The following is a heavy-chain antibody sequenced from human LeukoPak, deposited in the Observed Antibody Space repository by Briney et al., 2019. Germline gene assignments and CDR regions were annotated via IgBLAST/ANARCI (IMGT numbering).Heavy chain of an antibody. CDR1: GFTFRSDW. J-gene: IGHJ4*02. CDR3: ARDLAYGGDY. CDR2: ISGDGSTT. V-gene: IGHV3-74*01. Sequence: QSGGSLRLSCAASGFTFRSDWMHWVRQPPGKGPEWISRISGDGSTTTYADSVKGRFTISRGNAKNTLYLQMSSLRAEDTAVYYCARDLAYGGDYWGQGTLVTVSS. D-gene: IGHD4-17*01.